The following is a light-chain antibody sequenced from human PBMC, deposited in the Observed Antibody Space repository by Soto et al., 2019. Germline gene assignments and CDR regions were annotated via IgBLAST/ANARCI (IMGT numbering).Light chain of an antibody. V-gene: IGLV2-8*01. J-gene: IGLJ1*01. Sequence: ALTQPPSASGSPGQSVTISCTGTSSDVGGYNYVSWYQHHPGKAPTLMIYEVSKRPSGVPDRFSGSKSGNTASLTVSGLQAEDEADYYCSSYAGSDNYVFGTGTKVTVL. CDR2: EVS. CDR3: SSYAGSDNYV. CDR1: SSDVGGYNY.